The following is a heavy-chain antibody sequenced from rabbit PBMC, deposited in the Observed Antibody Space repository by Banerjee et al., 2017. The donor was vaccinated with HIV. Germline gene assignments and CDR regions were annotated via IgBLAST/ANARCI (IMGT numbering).Heavy chain of an antibody. V-gene: IGHV1S40*01. CDR2: ISAGISGST. CDR1: GFDFSSNA. CDR3: ARTAGYLDDGDGYFNL. D-gene: IGHD2-1*01. Sequence: QSLEESGGDLVKPGASLTLTCIASGFDFSSNAMCWVRQAPGKGLEWIGCISAGISGSTYYANWAEGRLTISKASSTVDLKMTSLTAADTATYFCARTAGYLDDGDGYFNLWGQGTLVTVS. J-gene: IGHJ4*01.